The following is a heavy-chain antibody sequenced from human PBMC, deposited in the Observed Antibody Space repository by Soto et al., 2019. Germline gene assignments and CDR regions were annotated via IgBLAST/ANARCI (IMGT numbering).Heavy chain of an antibody. J-gene: IGHJ4*02. CDR2: IYWDDDK. CDR3: AHTNILTCHYSLDS. CDR1: GLSLSTTGVG. D-gene: IGHD3-9*01. V-gene: IGHV2-5*02. Sequence: QVTLKESGPTLVKPTQTLTLTCTFSGLSLSTTGVGVGWIRQPPGKALEWLALIYWDDDKRYSPSLETRLTITKDTSKNQVVLSMTNMGPVDTGTFFCAHTNILTCHYSLDSWGQGTLVTVSS.